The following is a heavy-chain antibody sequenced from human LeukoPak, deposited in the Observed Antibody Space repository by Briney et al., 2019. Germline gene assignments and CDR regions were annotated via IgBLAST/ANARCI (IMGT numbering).Heavy chain of an antibody. CDR3: AGGSGSYYKIPRTYYYYGMDV. V-gene: IGHV1-69*13. CDR1: GGTFSSYA. J-gene: IGHJ6*02. D-gene: IGHD3-10*01. Sequence: SVKVSCKASGGTFSSYAISWVRQAPGQGLEWMGGIIPIFGTANYAQKFQGRVTITADESTSTAYMELSSLRSEDTAVYYCAGGSGSYYKIPRTYYYYGMDVWGQGTTVTVSS. CDR2: IIPIFGTA.